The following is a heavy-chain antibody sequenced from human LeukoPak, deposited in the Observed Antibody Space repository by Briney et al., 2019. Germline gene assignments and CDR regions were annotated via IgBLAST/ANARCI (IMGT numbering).Heavy chain of an antibody. Sequence: WETLSLTCTVSGGSVSNYFWSWIRQPAGKGLEWIGRIYTSGSTNYNPSLSNRVTMSIDTSKNQFSLKLSSLTAADTAVYYCARDASVSICGGDCYPVDWGQGTLVTVSS. CDR2: IYTSGST. V-gene: IGHV4-4*07. CDR3: ARDASVSICGGDCYPVD. J-gene: IGHJ4*02. D-gene: IGHD2-21*02. CDR1: GGSVSNYF.